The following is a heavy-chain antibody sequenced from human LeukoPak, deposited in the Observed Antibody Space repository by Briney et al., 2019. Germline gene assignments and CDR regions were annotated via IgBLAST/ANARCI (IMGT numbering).Heavy chain of an antibody. Sequence: GGSLRLSCAASGFTFSSYGMHWVRQAPGKGLEWVAVISYDGSNKYYADSVKGRFTISRDNSKNTPYLQMNSLRAEDTAVYYCAKEGAPGYSSSWYLTTYFDYWGQGTLVTVSS. CDR3: AKEGAPGYSSSWYLTTYFDY. CDR1: GFTFSSYG. J-gene: IGHJ4*02. CDR2: ISYDGSNK. V-gene: IGHV3-30*18. D-gene: IGHD6-13*01.